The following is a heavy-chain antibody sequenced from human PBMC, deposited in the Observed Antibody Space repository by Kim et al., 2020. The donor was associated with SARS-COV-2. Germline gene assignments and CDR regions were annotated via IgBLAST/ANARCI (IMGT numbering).Heavy chain of an antibody. CDR3: AKDHLRRLHLGELSLPPAD. D-gene: IGHD3-16*02. CDR2: ISGSGGST. Sequence: GGSLRLSCAASGFTFSSYAMSWVRQAPGKGLEWVSAISGSGGSTYYADSVKGRFTISRDNSKNTLYLQMNSLRAEDTAVYYCAKDHLRRLHLGELSLPPADWGQGTLVTVSS. V-gene: IGHV3-23*01. CDR1: GFTFSSYA. J-gene: IGHJ4*02.